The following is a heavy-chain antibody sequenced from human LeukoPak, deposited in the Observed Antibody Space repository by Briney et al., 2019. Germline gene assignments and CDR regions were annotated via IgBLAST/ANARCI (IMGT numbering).Heavy chain of an antibody. CDR2: ISWDGGST. Sequence: GGSLRLSCAASGFTFDDYAMHWVRQAPGKGLEWVSLISWDGGSTYYADSVKGRFTISRDNSKNSLYLQMNSLRAEDTAVYYCARDGPGSSGWSGSFDYWGQGTLVTVSS. CDR1: GFTFDDYA. J-gene: IGHJ4*02. D-gene: IGHD6-19*01. CDR3: ARDGPGSSGWSGSFDY. V-gene: IGHV3-43D*03.